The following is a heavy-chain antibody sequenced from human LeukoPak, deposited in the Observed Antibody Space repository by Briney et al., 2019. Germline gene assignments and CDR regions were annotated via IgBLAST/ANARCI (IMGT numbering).Heavy chain of an antibody. Sequence: GGSLSLSCVVSGICFSDYAMTWVRQAPGKGLEWVSFISPSGDATSHADSVKGRFTLSRSNSKNSKVTMYLQMNSLRDEDTAVYDCAVAYNGSYAVYFVSWGEGTLVTVSS. V-gene: IGHV3-23*01. CDR3: AVAYNGSYAVYFVS. J-gene: IGHJ4*02. D-gene: IGHD1-7*01. CDR2: ISPSGDAT. CDR1: GICFSDYA.